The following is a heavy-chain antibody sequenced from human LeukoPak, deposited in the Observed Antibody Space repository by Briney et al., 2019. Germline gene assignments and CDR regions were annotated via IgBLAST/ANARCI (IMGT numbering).Heavy chain of an antibody. CDR1: GYTFTGYY. V-gene: IGHV1-2*02. D-gene: IGHD4-17*01. J-gene: IGHJ4*02. Sequence: ASVKVSCKASGYTFTGYYMHWVRQAPGQGLEWMGWINPNSGGTNYAQKFQGRVTITRDTSISTAYMELSRLRSDDTAVYYCATQGPIYGDYYFDYWGQGALVTVSS. CDR3: ATQGPIYGDYYFDY. CDR2: INPNSGGT.